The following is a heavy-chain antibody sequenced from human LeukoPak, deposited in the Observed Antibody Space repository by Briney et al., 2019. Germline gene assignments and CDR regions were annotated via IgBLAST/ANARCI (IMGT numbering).Heavy chain of an antibody. CDR1: GGSISSYC. V-gene: IGHV4-59*08. D-gene: IGHD6-13*01. CDR3: ARHTQKAAVFDY. CDR2: IYYSGST. Sequence: SETLSLTCTVSGGSISSYCWSWIRQPPGKGLEWIGYIYYSGSTNYNPSLKSRVTISVDTSKNQFSLKLSSVTAADTAVYYCARHTQKAAVFDYWGQGTLVTVSS. J-gene: IGHJ4*02.